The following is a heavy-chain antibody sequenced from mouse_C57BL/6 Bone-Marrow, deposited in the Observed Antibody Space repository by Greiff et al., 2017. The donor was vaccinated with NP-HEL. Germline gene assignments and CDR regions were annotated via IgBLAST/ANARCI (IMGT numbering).Heavy chain of an antibody. Sequence: QVQLQQSGAELAKPGASVKLSCKASGYTFTSYWMHWVKQRPGQGLEWIGYINPSSGYTKYNQKFKDKATLTADKSYSTAYMQLSSLTYEDSAVYYCARSNSNYCAMDYWGQGTSVTVSS. CDR1: GYTFTSYW. D-gene: IGHD2-5*01. V-gene: IGHV1-7*01. CDR3: ARSNSNYCAMDY. J-gene: IGHJ4*01. CDR2: INPSSGYT.